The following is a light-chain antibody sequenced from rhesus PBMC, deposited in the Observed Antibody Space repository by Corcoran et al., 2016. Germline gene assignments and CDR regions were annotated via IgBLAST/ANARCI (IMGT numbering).Light chain of an antibody. V-gene: IGKV1S15*01. J-gene: IGKJ4*01. CDR3: QHGYGTPLT. Sequence: DIQMTQSPSSLSASVGDTVTITCRASQGISNNLAWYQPKPGKVPKLLIYYASTLKSGVPSRFSGRGSGTDFTLTISSLEPEDFATYYCQHGYGTPLTFGGGTKVEIK. CDR2: YAS. CDR1: QGISNN.